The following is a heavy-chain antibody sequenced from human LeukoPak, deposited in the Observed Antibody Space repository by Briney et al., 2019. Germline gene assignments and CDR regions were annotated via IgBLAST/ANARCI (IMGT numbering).Heavy chain of an antibody. CDR2: IRYDGSNE. CDR1: GFTFRTYG. D-gene: IGHD5-24*01. J-gene: IGHJ4*02. V-gene: IGHV3-33*01. Sequence: GGSLRLSCTASGFTFRTYGMVWVRQAPGKGLEWVAVIRYDGSNENYADSVKGRFTISRDNSKSTLFLQMNSLRAEDTAVYYCARNAYNYGGFDYWGLGTLVTVSS. CDR3: ARNAYNYGGFDY.